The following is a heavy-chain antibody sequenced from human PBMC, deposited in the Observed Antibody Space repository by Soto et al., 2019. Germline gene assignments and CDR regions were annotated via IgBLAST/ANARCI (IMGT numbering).Heavy chain of an antibody. J-gene: IGHJ6*02. V-gene: IGHV3-15*01. CDR2: IKSKTDGGTT. Sequence: GGSLSLSCAASGFTFSNAWMSWVRQAPGKGLEWVGRIKSKTDGGTTDYAAPVKGRFTISRDDSKNTLYLQMNSLKTEDTAVYYCTKDTPHCGGSCYSGLDYYGMDVWGQVTTFAVSS. D-gene: IGHD2-15*01. CDR1: GFTFSNAW. CDR3: TKDTPHCGGSCYSGLDYYGMDV.